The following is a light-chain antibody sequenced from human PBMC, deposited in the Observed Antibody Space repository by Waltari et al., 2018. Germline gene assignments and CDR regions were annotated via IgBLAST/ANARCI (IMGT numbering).Light chain of an antibody. CDR1: NSNIGSTT. Sequence: QSVLTQPPSASGTPGQRITISCSGSNSNIGSTTESWYQQLPGTAPKLLIYSNNMRPSGVPDRFSGSQSGTSASLAISGLQSEDEADYYCSAWDDSLKGPVFGGGTKLTVL. CDR3: SAWDDSLKGPV. CDR2: SNN. J-gene: IGLJ2*01. V-gene: IGLV1-44*01.